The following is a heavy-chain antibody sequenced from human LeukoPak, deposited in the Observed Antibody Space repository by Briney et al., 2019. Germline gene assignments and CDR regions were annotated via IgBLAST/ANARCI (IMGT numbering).Heavy chain of an antibody. V-gene: IGHV3-7*01. CDR3: AREIYGIDS. Sequence: PGGSLRLSCAASGFTFSNYWMTWVRQAPGKGLEWVANINQDGSKKNYVDSVKGRFTTSRDNAKNSVYLQMDSLRAGDTAVYYCAREIYGIDSWGQGTPVAVSS. CDR1: GFTFSNYW. J-gene: IGHJ4*02. CDR2: INQDGSKK. D-gene: IGHD4-17*01.